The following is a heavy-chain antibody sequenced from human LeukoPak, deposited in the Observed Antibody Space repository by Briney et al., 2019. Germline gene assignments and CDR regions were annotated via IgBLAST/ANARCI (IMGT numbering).Heavy chain of an antibody. Sequence: GGSLRLSCAASGFIFSNYEMIWVRQAPGKGLEWVSYISGSGGTIYYADSVKGRFTISRDNAKNSLYLQMNSLRVEDTAVYYCARDRGLTLFYYGLDVWGRGTTVTVSS. J-gene: IGHJ6*02. CDR2: ISGSGGTI. CDR3: ARDRGLTLFYYGLDV. V-gene: IGHV3-48*03. D-gene: IGHD3-9*01. CDR1: GFIFSNYE.